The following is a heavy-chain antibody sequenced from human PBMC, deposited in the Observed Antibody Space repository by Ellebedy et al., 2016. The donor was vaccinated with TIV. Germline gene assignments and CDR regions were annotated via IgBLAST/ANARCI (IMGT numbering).Heavy chain of an antibody. Sequence: PGGSLRLSCAASGFTFSNYVMSWVRQAPGKGLEWVSTISAGGGATYYADCVKGRFNISRDNSENTLYLQMNSLRAEDTAVYYCAKVGRRYYESSGDPWGQGSLVTVSS. J-gene: IGHJ5*02. CDR2: ISAGGGAT. V-gene: IGHV3-23*01. CDR3: AKVGRRYYESSGDP. CDR1: GFTFSNYV. D-gene: IGHD3-22*01.